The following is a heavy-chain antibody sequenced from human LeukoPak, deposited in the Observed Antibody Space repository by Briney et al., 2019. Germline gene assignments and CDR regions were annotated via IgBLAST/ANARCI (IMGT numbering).Heavy chain of an antibody. D-gene: IGHD3-3*01. Sequence: SETLSLTCTVSGGSISSSSYYWGWIRQPPGKGLEWIGSIYYSGSTYYNPSLKSRVTISVDTSKNQFSLKLSSVTAADTAVYYCARHFPPDHPYTIFGVVRTAFDYWGQGTLVTVSS. J-gene: IGHJ4*02. V-gene: IGHV4-39*01. CDR1: GGSISSSSYY. CDR3: ARHFPPDHPYTIFGVVRTAFDY. CDR2: IYYSGST.